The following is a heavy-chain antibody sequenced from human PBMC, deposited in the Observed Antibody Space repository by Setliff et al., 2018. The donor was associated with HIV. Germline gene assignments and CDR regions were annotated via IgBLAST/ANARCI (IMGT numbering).Heavy chain of an antibody. D-gene: IGHD1-26*01. Sequence: GESLKISCKGSGYTFTNYWIGWVRQMPGKGLECMGIIYPGDSDTRYSPSFQGQVTISADKSIGTAYLQWSSLKASDTAMFYCARPRRPYSGSYYDGFDIWGQGTMVTVSS. J-gene: IGHJ3*02. CDR2: IYPGDSDT. V-gene: IGHV5-51*01. CDR3: ARPRRPYSGSYYDGFDI. CDR1: GYTFTNYW.